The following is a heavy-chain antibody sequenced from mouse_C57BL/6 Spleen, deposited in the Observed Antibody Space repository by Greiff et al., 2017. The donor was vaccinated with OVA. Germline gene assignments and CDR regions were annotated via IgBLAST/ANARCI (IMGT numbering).Heavy chain of an antibody. J-gene: IGHJ3*01. CDR3: VRDPHYDYDESWFAY. V-gene: IGHV10-3*01. CDR1: GFTFNTYA. Sequence: EVQLVESGGGLVQPKGSLKLSCAASGFTFNTYAMHWVRQAPGKGLEWVARIRSKSSNYATYYADSVKDRFTISRDDSQSMLYLQMNNLKTEDTAMYYCVRDPHYDYDESWFAYWGQGTLVTVSA. CDR2: IRSKSSNYAT. D-gene: IGHD2-4*01.